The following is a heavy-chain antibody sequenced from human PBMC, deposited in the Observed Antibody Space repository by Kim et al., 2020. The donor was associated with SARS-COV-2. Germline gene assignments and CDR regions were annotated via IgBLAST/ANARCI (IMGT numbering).Heavy chain of an antibody. CDR2: ISYDGSNK. CDR3: AKDPGGSGSYSYYYYYGMDV. J-gene: IGHJ6*02. Sequence: GGSLRLSCAASGFTFSSYGMHWVRQAPGKGLEWVAVISYDGSNKYYADSVKGRFTISRDNSKNTLYLQMNSLRAEDTAVYYCAKDPGGSGSYSYYYYYGMDVWGQGTTVTVSS. CDR1: GFTFSSYG. D-gene: IGHD3-10*01. V-gene: IGHV3-30*18.